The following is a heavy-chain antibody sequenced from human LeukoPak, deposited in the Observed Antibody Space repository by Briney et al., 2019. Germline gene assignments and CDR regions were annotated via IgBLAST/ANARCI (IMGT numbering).Heavy chain of an antibody. J-gene: IGHJ4*02. V-gene: IGHV4-38-2*01. CDR1: GHSIRSGSY. CDR2: MFHSGDT. Sequence: PSETLSLTCDVSGHSIRSGSYWGWIRQPPGKGLEWIGCMFHSGDTYHNPSLKSRVTISADTSKNQFSLKLTSVTAADTAVYYCAKVGAYGDYARHDYWGQGTLVTVSS. D-gene: IGHD4-17*01. CDR3: AKVGAYGDYARHDY.